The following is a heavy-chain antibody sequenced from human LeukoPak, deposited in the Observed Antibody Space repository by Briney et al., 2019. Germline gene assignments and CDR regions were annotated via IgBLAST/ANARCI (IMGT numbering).Heavy chain of an antibody. D-gene: IGHD4-17*01. Sequence: PGGSLRLSCSASGFTFISYAMHWVRQAPGKGLQYVSAISSNGGSTYYADSVKGRFTISRDNSKNTLYLQMSSLRAEDTAVYYCVKGYGDYPLGAFDIWGQGTMVTVSS. CDR2: ISSNGGST. CDR1: GFTFISYA. V-gene: IGHV3-64D*06. CDR3: VKGYGDYPLGAFDI. J-gene: IGHJ3*02.